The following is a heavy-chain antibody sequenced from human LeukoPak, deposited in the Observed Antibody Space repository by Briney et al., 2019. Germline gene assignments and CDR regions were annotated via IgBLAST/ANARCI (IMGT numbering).Heavy chain of an antibody. J-gene: IGHJ4*02. Sequence: SETLSLTCTVPGDSISSYSWSWIRQPPGKGLEWIGYIYTSGSTYYNPSLQSRVTIFLDTSKNQFSLKLNSVTAADTAVYYCTRHEEKTGTNRAFFDYWGQGTLVTVSS. CDR1: GDSISSYS. V-gene: IGHV4-4*09. D-gene: IGHD1-1*01. CDR3: TRHEEKTGTNRAFFDY. CDR2: IYTSGST.